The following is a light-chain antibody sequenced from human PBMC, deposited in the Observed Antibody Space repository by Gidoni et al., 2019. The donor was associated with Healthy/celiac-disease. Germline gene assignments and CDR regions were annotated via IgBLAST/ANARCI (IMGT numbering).Light chain of an antibody. Sequence: ELVMTQSPATLSVSPGERATLSCRASQSVSSNLAWYQQKPGQAPRLLIYGASTRATGSPARFSGSGSGTEFTLTISSLQSEDFAVYYCQQYNNWPRWTFGQGTKVEIK. V-gene: IGKV3-15*01. CDR3: QQYNNWPRWT. J-gene: IGKJ1*01. CDR2: GAS. CDR1: QSVSSN.